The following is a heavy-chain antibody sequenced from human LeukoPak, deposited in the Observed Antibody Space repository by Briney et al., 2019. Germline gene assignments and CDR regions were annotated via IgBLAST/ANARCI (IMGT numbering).Heavy chain of an antibody. J-gene: IGHJ6*03. CDR1: GYTFTGYY. D-gene: IGHD3-22*01. CDR2: INPNSGGT. CDR3: ARGYDSSGYPYYYYYMDV. Sequence: ASVKVSCRASGYTFTGYYMHWVRQAPGQGLEWMGWINPNSGGTNYAQKFQGRVTMTGDTSISTAYMELSRLRSDDTAVYYCARGYDSSGYPYYYYYMDVWGKGTTVTISS. V-gene: IGHV1-2*02.